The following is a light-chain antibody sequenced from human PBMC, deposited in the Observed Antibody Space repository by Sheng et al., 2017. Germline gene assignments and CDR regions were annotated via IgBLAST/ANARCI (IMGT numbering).Light chain of an antibody. CDR1: HEITNY. CDR2: DAS. CDR3: QQFDELPLT. Sequence: DIQMTQSPSSLSASVGDRVTITCQASHEITNYLHWYQHKPGKAPNLLTHDASTLEEGVPSRFGVTGSGTHYTLTISALQPEDVATYYCQQFDELPLTFGGGTRVEIK. J-gene: IGKJ4*01. V-gene: IGKV1-33*01.